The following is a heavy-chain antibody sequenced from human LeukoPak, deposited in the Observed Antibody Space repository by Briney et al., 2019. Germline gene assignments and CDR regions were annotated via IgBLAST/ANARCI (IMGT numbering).Heavy chain of an antibody. CDR2: IIPIFGTA. D-gene: IGHD6-19*01. J-gene: IGHJ4*02. CDR1: GGTFSSYA. V-gene: IGHV1-69*06. Sequence: SVKVSCKASGGTFSSYAISWVRQAPGQGLEWMGGIIPIFGTANYAQKFQGRVTITADKSTSTAYMELSSLRSEDTAVYYCARVGAVAGTGVFDYWGQGTLVTVSS. CDR3: ARVGAVAGTGVFDY.